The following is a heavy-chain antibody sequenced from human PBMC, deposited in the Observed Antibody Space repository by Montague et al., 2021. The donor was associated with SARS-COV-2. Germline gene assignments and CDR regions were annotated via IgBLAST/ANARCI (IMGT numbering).Heavy chain of an antibody. J-gene: IGHJ6*02. CDR1: GGSIRSSSHF. V-gene: IGHV4-39*07. CDR3: GLRRGCAVGSHYYYSYGLDV. Sequence: SETLSLTCTVSGGSIRSSSHFWGWFRQPPGQRLEWIGTISYSGSTYYSSSLKSRVIISADTSKNQSSLNQRSVTAADTAVYFCGLRRGCAVGSHYYYSYGLDVWGQGATVTVSS. D-gene: IGHD1-26*01. CDR2: ISYSGST.